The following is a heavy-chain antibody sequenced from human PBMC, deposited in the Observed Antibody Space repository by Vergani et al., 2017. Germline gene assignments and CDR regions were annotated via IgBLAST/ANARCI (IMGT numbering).Heavy chain of an antibody. CDR1: GFTFGDYA. D-gene: IGHD5-12*01. J-gene: IGHJ6*02. V-gene: IGHV3-23*04. CDR3: AKASPHNSGYDYLYNYHARDV. Sequence: EVQLVESGGGLVQPGRSLRLSCTASGFTFGDYAMSWVRQAPGKGLEWVSGISGSGGSTYYAGSVKGRFTISRDSSKNTLYLQMNSLSAGDTAVYYCAKASPHNSGYDYLYNYHARDVWGQGTTVTVAS. CDR2: ISGSGGST.